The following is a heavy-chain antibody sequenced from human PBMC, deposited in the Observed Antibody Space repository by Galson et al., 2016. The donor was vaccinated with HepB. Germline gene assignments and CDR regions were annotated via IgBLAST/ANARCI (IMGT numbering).Heavy chain of an antibody. CDR1: GFTFSSYG. J-gene: IGHJ6*02. V-gene: IGHV3-30*18. D-gene: IGHD5-12*01. CDR2: ISYDGSDK. CDR3: AKDRYDYIRCYYYYGMDV. Sequence: SLRLSCAASGFTFSSYGMHWVRQAPGKGLDWVAAISYDGSDKYYADSVKGRFTISSDKSKNTLYLQMNRLRAEDTAVYYCAKDRYDYIRCYYYYGMDVWGQGTTVTVSS.